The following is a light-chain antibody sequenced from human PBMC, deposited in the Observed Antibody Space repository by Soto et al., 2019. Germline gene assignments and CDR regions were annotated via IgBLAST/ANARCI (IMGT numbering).Light chain of an antibody. J-gene: IGLJ1*01. Sequence: QSVLTQPASVSGSPGPSITISCTGTSSDVGSYNLVSWYQQHPGKAPKLMIYEGSKRPSGVSNRFSGSKSGNTASLTISGLQAEDEADYYCCSYAGSSYVFGTGTKVTVL. CDR3: CSYAGSSYV. CDR1: SSDVGSYNL. CDR2: EGS. V-gene: IGLV2-23*01.